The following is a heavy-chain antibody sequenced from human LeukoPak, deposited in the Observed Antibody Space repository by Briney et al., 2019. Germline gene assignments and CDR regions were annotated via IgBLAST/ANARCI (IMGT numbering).Heavy chain of an antibody. CDR3: ARANMVFGVDIEQNWFDL. J-gene: IGHJ5*02. Sequence: ASVKVSCKASGATLNSHGVNWVRQAPGQGLEWMGWISGYNGNTNYARKVQGRVTLTRDASTSTAYMELRNLRFDDTAMYFCARANMVFGVDIEQNWFDLWGQGTRVIVSS. CDR2: ISGYNGNT. D-gene: IGHD3-3*01. V-gene: IGHV1-18*01. CDR1: GATLNSHG.